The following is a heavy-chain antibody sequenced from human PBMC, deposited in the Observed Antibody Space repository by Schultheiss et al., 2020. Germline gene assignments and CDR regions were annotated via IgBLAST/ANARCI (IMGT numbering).Heavy chain of an antibody. CDR3: ARSRATIFGVVNNWFDP. J-gene: IGHJ5*02. Sequence: AAVKDYFKASGSTFTGYYMHWVRQAPGQGLEWMGWINPNSGGTNYAQKFQGRVTMTRDTSISTAYMELSRLRSDDTAVYYCARSRATIFGVVNNWFDPWGQVTLVTFSS. CDR2: INPNSGGT. D-gene: IGHD3-3*01. V-gene: IGHV1-2*02. CDR1: GSTFTGYY.